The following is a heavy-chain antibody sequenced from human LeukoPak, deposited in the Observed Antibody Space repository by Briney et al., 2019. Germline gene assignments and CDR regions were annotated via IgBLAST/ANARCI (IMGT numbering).Heavy chain of an antibody. CDR2: ISYDGSNK. V-gene: IGHV3-30-3*01. CDR1: GFTFSSYA. Sequence: PGRSLRLSCAASGFTFSSYAMHWVRQAPGKGLEWVAVISYDGSNKYYADSVKGRFTISRDNSKNTLYLQMNSLRAEDTAVYYCAFRSGWTFDYWGQGTLVTVSS. CDR3: AFRSGWTFDY. J-gene: IGHJ4*02. D-gene: IGHD6-19*01.